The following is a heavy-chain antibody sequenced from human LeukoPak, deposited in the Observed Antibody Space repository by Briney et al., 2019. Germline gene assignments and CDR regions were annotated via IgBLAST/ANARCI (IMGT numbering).Heavy chain of an antibody. CDR3: AKLSSSWYPRPIDY. CDR2: ISGSGGST. J-gene: IGHJ4*02. CDR1: GFTFSSYA. V-gene: IGHV3-23*01. Sequence: GGSLRPSCAASGFTFSSYAMSWVRQAPGKGLEWVSAISGSGGSTYYADSVKGRFTISRDNSKNTLYLQMNSLRAEDTAVYYCAKLSSSWYPRPIDYWGQGTLVTVSS. D-gene: IGHD6-13*01.